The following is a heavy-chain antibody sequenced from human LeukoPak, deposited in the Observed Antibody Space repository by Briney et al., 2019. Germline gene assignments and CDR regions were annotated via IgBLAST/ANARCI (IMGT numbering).Heavy chain of an antibody. D-gene: IGHD1-26*01. CDR2: ISGSGGST. CDR3: AKDQWGNEWELPTDYFDY. J-gene: IGHJ4*02. Sequence: QTGGSLRLSCAASGFTFSSYAMSWVRQAPGKGLEWVSAISGSGGSTYYADSVKGRFTISRDNSKNTLYLQMNSLRAEDTAVYYCAKDQWGNEWELPTDYFDYWGQGTLVTVSS. CDR1: GFTFSSYA. V-gene: IGHV3-23*01.